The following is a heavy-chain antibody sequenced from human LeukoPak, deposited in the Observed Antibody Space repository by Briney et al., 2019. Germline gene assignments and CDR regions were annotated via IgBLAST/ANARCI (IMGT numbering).Heavy chain of an antibody. D-gene: IGHD5-24*01. CDR1: GFTVSNNY. CDR3: ARRDDHNGRDY. J-gene: IGHJ4*02. CDR2: IYSGGST. Sequence: PGGSLRLSCVVSGFTVSNNYMSWVRQAPRKGLEWVSLIYSGGSTYYADSVKGRFTISRDNSKNTVYLQMNSLRAEDTAMYYCARRDDHNGRDYWDQGTLVTVSS. V-gene: IGHV3-53*01.